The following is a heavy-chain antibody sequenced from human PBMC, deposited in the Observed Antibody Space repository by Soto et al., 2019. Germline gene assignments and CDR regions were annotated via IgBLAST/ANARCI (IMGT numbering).Heavy chain of an antibody. CDR2: IYYSGST. CDR1: GGSISSGDYY. CDR3: ARDQVQPYDFWSGYSKYYYYCGMDV. Sequence: PSETLSLTCTVSGGSISSGDYYWSWIRQPPGKGLEWIGYIYYSGSTYYNPSLKSRVTISVDTSKNQFSLKLSSVTAADTAVYYCARDQVQPYDFWSGYSKYYYYCGMDVWGQGTTVTVSS. J-gene: IGHJ6*02. D-gene: IGHD3-3*01. V-gene: IGHV4-30-4*01.